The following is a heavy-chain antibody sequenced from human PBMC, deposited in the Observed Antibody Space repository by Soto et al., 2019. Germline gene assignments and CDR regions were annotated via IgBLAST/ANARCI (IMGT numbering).Heavy chain of an antibody. J-gene: IGHJ3*02. D-gene: IGHD2-15*01. CDR1: GGSFSGYY. CDR2: INHSGST. Sequence: QEQLQQWGAGLLRPSQTLSRTCAVYGGSFSGYYWSWIRQPPGKGLEWIGEINHSGSTNYSPSHKSRVTISVDTSKNQFSLKLSSVTVADTAVYYCAGRYCSGGRCYLGAFDIWGQGTMVTVSS. CDR3: AGRYCSGGRCYLGAFDI. V-gene: IGHV4-34*01.